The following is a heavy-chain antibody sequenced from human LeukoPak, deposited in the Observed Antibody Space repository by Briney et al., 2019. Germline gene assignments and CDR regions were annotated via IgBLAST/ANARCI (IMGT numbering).Heavy chain of an antibody. J-gene: IGHJ4*02. CDR3: ATTVPVYPDDYFDY. CDR2: TNQDGSKN. D-gene: IGHD6-19*01. Sequence: GGSLRLSCAASEFTFSNYWMSGVRQAPGKGLERVAHTNQDGSKNYYVDSLKGRFTISRDNAKNSLYLQINSLRAEDTAVYYCATTVPVYPDDYFDYWGQGTLVTVSS. V-gene: IGHV3-7*01. CDR1: EFTFSNYW.